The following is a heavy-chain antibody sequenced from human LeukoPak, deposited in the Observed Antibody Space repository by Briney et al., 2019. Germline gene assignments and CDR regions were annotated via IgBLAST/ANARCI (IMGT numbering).Heavy chain of an antibody. D-gene: IGHD6-13*01. Sequence: GGSLRLSCAASGFTFSSYAMSWVRQAPGKGLEWVSVISGSGGSTYCADSVKGRFTISRDNSKNTLYLQMNSLRAEDTAVYYCAKEVGIAAAQNSYFDYWGQGTLVTVSS. CDR2: ISGSGGST. CDR3: AKEVGIAAAQNSYFDY. J-gene: IGHJ4*02. CDR1: GFTFSSYA. V-gene: IGHV3-23*01.